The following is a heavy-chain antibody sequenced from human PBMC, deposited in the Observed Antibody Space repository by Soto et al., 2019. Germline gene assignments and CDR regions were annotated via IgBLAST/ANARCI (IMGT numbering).Heavy chain of an antibody. J-gene: IGHJ4*02. CDR2: INPSVGSA. D-gene: IGHD6-19*01. Sequence: ASVKVSCKASGYTFTSYYMHWVRQAPGQGLEWMGGINPSVGSANYAQKFQGRVTMTADKSTSTAYMELSSLRSEDTAVYYCANMFYSSGWYYFDYWGQGTLVTVSS. V-gene: IGHV1-46*01. CDR3: ANMFYSSGWYYFDY. CDR1: GYTFTSYY.